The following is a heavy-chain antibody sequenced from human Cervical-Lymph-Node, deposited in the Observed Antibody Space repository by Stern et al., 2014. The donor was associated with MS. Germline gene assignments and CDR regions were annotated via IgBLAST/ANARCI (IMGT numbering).Heavy chain of an antibody. CDR1: GYTFISFY. CDR2: INPSDGST. CDR3: ARDHTSMAFGF. J-gene: IGHJ4*02. D-gene: IGHD5-18*01. V-gene: IGHV1-46*04. Sequence: QVQLVQSGAEVKKPGASVKVSCKASGYTFISFYMHWVRQAPGQGLEWMGIINPSDGSTSYAQTLQGRVTMTRDTSTNTVYMALSSLRSEDTAVYYCARDHTSMAFGFWGQGTLVTVSS.